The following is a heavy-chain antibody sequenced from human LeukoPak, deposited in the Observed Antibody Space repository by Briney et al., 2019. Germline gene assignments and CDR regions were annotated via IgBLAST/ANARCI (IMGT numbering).Heavy chain of an antibody. CDR1: GGSISDYY. V-gene: IGHV4-59*01. CDR2: IYYLGNT. CDR3: ASYALGWYKIDF. Sequence: SETLSLTCTVSGGSISDYYWNWIRQPPGKGLEWIGYIYYLGNTNYTPSLKSRITMSVDTSNTQFSLRLNSVTAADTGVYYCASYALGWYKIDFWGQGVMVSVSS. J-gene: IGHJ4*02. D-gene: IGHD6-19*01.